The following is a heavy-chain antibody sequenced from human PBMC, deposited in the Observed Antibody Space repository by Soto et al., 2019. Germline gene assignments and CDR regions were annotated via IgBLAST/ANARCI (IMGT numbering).Heavy chain of an antibody. CDR3: ARDFGCAFDR. CDR2: ISGGGSPI. V-gene: IGHV3-48*01. CDR1: GFTFSTFS. J-gene: IGHJ4*02. D-gene: IGHD3-16*01. Sequence: EVQLVESGGGSVQPGGSLRLSCAASGFTFSTFSMNWVRQAPGRGLEWISYISGGGSPISYADSVKGRFTISRDNAKNSSYLQLDSLTGEATIVYYCARDFGCAFDRWGQGTLVNVSS.